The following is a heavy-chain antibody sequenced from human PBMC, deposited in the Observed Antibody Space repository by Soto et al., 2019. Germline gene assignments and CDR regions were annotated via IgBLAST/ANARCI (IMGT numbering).Heavy chain of an antibody. Sequence: PGGSLRLSCAASGFTFTTYAMHWVRQAPGKGLEWVSGISWNSGSIGYADSVKGRFTISRDNAKNSLYLQMNSLRAEDTALYYCAKEPEMVRGLDVWGQGTTVTVSS. CDR1: GFTFTTYA. CDR2: ISWNSGSI. CDR3: AKEPEMVRGLDV. V-gene: IGHV3-9*01. D-gene: IGHD3-10*01. J-gene: IGHJ6*02.